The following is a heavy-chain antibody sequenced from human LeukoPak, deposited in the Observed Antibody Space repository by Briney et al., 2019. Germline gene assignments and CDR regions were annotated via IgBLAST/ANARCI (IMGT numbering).Heavy chain of an antibody. D-gene: IGHD3-22*01. J-gene: IGHJ4*02. V-gene: IGHV1-2*02. CDR1: GYTFTSYD. Sequence: ASVKVSCKASGYTFTSYDINWVRQATGQGLEWMGWINPNSGGTNYAQKFQGRVTLTRDTSISTAYMELSRLRSDDTAVYYCAREPYYYDSSGYPFDYWGQGTLVTVSS. CDR3: AREPYYYDSSGYPFDY. CDR2: INPNSGGT.